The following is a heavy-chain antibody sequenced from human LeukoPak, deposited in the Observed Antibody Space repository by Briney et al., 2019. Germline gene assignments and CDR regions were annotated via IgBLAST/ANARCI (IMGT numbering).Heavy chain of an antibody. CDR2: VNWNGGST. CDR3: ALVVVVAATPSHFDY. Sequence: GGSLRLSCAASGFTFDDYGMSWVRQAPGKGLEWISGVNWNGGSTGYADSVKGRFTISRDNAKNSLYLQMNSLRAEDTAVYYCALVVVVAATPSHFDYWGQGTLVTVSS. D-gene: IGHD2-15*01. CDR1: GFTFDDYG. J-gene: IGHJ4*02. V-gene: IGHV3-20*04.